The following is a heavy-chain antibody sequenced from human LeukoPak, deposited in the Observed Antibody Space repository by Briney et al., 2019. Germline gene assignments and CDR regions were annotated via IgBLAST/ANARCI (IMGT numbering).Heavy chain of an antibody. J-gene: IGHJ4*02. D-gene: IGHD5-18*01. V-gene: IGHV4-59*01. CDR3: ARQSLEGRYSYAGFDS. CDR1: GGSISSYY. CDR2: ISHGGST. Sequence: PSETLSLTCTVSGGSISSYYWSWIRQPPGKGLEWIGYISHGGSTNYNPSLKSRVAMSVDTSKSQFSLNLTSVTAADTAVYYCARQSLEGRYSYAGFDSWGQGTLVTVSS.